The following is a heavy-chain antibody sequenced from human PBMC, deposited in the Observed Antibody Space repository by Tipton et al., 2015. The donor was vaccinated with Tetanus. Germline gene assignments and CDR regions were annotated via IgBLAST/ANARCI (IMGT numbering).Heavy chain of an antibody. J-gene: IGHJ4*02. D-gene: IGHD2-15*01. CDR2: IFPQYGTA. V-gene: IGHV1-69*01. CDR1: GGTFRSYA. Sequence: QSGAEVKKPGSSVRVSCKTSGGTFRSYAISWVRQARGQGPEWMGGIFPQYGTANYAPEFQGRVTLTADESTVTAYMELSSLRSEDTAVYYCVRPARYCSDGSCFLALDFWGQGMQVTVSS. CDR3: VRPARYCSDGSCFLALDF.